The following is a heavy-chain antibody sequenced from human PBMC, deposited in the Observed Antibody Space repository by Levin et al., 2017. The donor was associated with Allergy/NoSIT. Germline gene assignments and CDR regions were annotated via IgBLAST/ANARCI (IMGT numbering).Heavy chain of an antibody. Sequence: GGSLRLSCAASDFTFSSYVMHWVRQAPGKGLEWVAGISDDGFIKYIPDSVQGRFTISRDNSKNTLYLQMNSLRAEDTAVYYCAKESDAFDIWGQGTWVTVSS. J-gene: IGHJ3*02. CDR1: DFTFSSYV. CDR3: AKESDAFDI. V-gene: IGHV3-30*18. CDR2: ISDDGFIK.